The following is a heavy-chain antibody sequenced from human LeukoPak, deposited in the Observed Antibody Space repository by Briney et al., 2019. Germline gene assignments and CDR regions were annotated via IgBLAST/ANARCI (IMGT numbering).Heavy chain of an antibody. CDR1: GYTFTSYD. CDR2: MNPNSGNT. V-gene: IGHV1-8*01. CDR3: ARFNIVVVPAAHENYYYYYYMDV. Sequence: ASVKVSCKASGYTFTSYDINWVRQATGQGLEWMGWMNPNSGNTGYAQKFQGRVTMTRNTSISTAYMELSSLRSEDTAVYYCARFNIVVVPAAHENYYYYYYMDVWGKGTTVTVFS. J-gene: IGHJ6*03. D-gene: IGHD2-2*01.